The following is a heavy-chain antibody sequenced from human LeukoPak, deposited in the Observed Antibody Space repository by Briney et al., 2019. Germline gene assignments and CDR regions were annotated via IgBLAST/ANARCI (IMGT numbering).Heavy chain of an antibody. J-gene: IGHJ6*04. CDR2: IIPIFGTA. D-gene: IGHD2-2*01. CDR1: GGTFNSYA. Sequence: ASVKVSCKASGGTFNSYAISWVRQAPGQGPEWMGGIIPIFGTANYAQKFQGRVTITADESTSTAYMELSSLRSEDTAVYYCARADCSSTSCYLNPPYYYYGMDVWGKGTTVTVSS. CDR3: ARADCSSTSCYLNPPYYYYGMDV. V-gene: IGHV1-69*01.